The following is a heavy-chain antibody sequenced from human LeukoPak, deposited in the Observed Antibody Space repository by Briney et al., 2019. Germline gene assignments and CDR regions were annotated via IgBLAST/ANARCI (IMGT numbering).Heavy chain of an antibody. J-gene: IGHJ4*02. Sequence: GGSLRLSCAASGFTVTNFAIAWVRQAPGKGLEWVAAIGGDADGTTYPDRVRGRFFLSRDSSKNTLYLQMNVLTVEDTAVYRCVHPTGEGWFYFPYWGQGTPVTVSS. CDR3: VHPTGEGWFYFPY. CDR1: GFTVTNFA. D-gene: IGHD7-27*01. V-gene: IGHV3-23*01. CDR2: IGGDADGT.